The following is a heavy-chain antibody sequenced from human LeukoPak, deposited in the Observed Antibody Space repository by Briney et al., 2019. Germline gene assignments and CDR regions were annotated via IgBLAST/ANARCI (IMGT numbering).Heavy chain of an antibody. V-gene: IGHV5-51*01. CDR1: GYNFANYW. J-gene: IGHJ4*02. D-gene: IGHD5-18*01. CDR2: IYPGDSDT. Sequence: GESLKISCKGSGYNFANYWIGWVRQMPGKGLEWMGIIYPGDSDTRYSPSFQGQVTISADKSISTAYLQWSSLKASDTAMYYCARHMDTAIWAFDYWGQGTLVTVSS. CDR3: ARHMDTAIWAFDY.